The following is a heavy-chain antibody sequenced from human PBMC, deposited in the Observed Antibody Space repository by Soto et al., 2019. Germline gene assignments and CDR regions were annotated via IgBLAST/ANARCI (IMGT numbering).Heavy chain of an antibody. CDR3: ARHFWTTVTTIDY. J-gene: IGHJ4*02. D-gene: IGHD4-17*01. CDR1: GGSISSSSYY. CDR2: IYYSGST. V-gene: IGHV4-39*01. Sequence: TSETLSLTCTVSGGSISSSSYYWGWIRQPPGKGLEWIGSIYYSGSTYYNPSLKSRVTISVDTSKNQFSLKLSSVTAADTAVYYCARHFWTTVTTIDYWGQGTLVTVSS.